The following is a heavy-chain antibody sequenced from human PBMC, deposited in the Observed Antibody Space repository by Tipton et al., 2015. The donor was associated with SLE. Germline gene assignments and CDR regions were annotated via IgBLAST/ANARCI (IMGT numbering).Heavy chain of an antibody. Sequence: LRLSCTVSGGSISSSSYYWGWIRQPPGKGLEWIGSIYYSGSTYYNPSLKSRVTISLDTSKNQFSLKLSSVTAADTAVYFCAVSGEMTTVTTFDYWGQGTLVTVSS. CDR2: IYYSGST. V-gene: IGHV4-39*07. CDR1: GGSISSSSYY. J-gene: IGHJ4*02. D-gene: IGHD4-17*01. CDR3: AVSGEMTTVTTFDY.